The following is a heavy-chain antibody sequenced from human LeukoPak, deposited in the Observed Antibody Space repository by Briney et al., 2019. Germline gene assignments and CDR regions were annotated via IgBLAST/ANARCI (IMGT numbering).Heavy chain of an antibody. CDR3: ARHRSTAMVFDY. Sequence: SETLSLTCTVSGGSISGYYWTWIRQPPGKGLEWIGYTSDSGSTNYNPSLKSRVTILVDTSKNQFSLNLISLTAADTAVYYCARHRSTAMVFDYWGQGTLVTVSS. CDR2: TSDSGST. J-gene: IGHJ4*02. CDR1: GGSISGYY. V-gene: IGHV4-59*08. D-gene: IGHD5-18*01.